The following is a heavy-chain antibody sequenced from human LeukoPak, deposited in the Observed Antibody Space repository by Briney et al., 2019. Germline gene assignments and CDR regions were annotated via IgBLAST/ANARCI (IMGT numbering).Heavy chain of an antibody. CDR1: GASISSTSYY. J-gene: IGHJ4*02. V-gene: IGHV4-39*01. CDR3: AMTLRWYNSSWYYPCDY. CDR2: IYYSGST. Sequence: PSETLSLTCTVSGASISSTSYYWGWIRQPPGKGLEWIGSIYYSGSTYYNPSLKSRVTISVDTSKNQFSLKLSSVTAADTAVYYCAMTLRWYNSSWYYPCDYWGQGTLVTVSS. D-gene: IGHD6-13*01.